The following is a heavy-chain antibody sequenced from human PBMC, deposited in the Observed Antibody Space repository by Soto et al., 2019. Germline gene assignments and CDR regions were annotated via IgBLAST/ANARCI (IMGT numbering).Heavy chain of an antibody. V-gene: IGHV3-30-3*01. J-gene: IGHJ4*02. D-gene: IGHD2-2*01. CDR2: ISYDGSDK. CDR3: ARDHCSSTSCYSP. CDR1: GFTFSSYA. Sequence: PGGSLRLSCAASGFTFSSYAMHWVRQAPGKGLEWVALISYDGSDKDYADSVKGRFTISRDNAKNSLYLQMNSLRAEDTAVYYCARDHCSSTSCYSPWGQGT.